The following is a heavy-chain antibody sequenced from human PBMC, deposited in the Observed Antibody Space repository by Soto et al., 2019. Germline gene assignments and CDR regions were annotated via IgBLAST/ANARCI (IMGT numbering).Heavy chain of an antibody. CDR1: RYRFTSYC. J-gene: IGHJ5*02. Sequence: GASVKVSWKASRYRFTSYCLSWVRQAPGQGLEWMGWISAYNGNTNYAQKLQGRVTMTTDTSTSTAYMELRSLRSDDTAVYYCASVLSEYYDFWSGYYRRSDWFDPWGQGTLVTVSS. CDR3: ASVLSEYYDFWSGYYRRSDWFDP. CDR2: ISAYNGNT. D-gene: IGHD3-3*01. V-gene: IGHV1-18*01.